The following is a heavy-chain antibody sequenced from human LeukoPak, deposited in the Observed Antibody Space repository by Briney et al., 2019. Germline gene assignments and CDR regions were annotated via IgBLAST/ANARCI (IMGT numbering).Heavy chain of an antibody. Sequence: PSETLSLTCTVPGYSMSDSYSWAWIRQPPGKGLEWIGQIYDNGATYLHPSVKSRLTLSIETSRNQFSLMLTSMTAADTAVYFCARSLGGNNGFDVWGRGTVVTVS. V-gene: IGHV4-38-2*02. D-gene: IGHD3-16*01. CDR3: ARSLGGNNGFDV. CDR1: GYSMSDSYS. CDR2: IYDNGAT. J-gene: IGHJ3*01.